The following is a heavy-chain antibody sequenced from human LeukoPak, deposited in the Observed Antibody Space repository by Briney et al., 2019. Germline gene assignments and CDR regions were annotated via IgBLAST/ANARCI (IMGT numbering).Heavy chain of an antibody. Sequence: SETLSLTCAVYGGSFSGYYWSWIRQPPGKGLEWIGEINHSGSTNYNPSLKSRVTISVDKSKNQFSLKLNTVTAADTAVYYCARLWFGTSEDDPWGQGTLVTVSS. CDR3: ARLWFGTSEDDP. CDR2: INHSGST. V-gene: IGHV4-34*01. D-gene: IGHD3-10*01. J-gene: IGHJ5*02. CDR1: GGSFSGYY.